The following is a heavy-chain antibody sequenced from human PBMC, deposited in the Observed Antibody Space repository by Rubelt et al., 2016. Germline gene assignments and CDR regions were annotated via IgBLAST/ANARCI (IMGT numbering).Heavy chain of an antibody. J-gene: IGHJ6*02. CDR3: ARDKLPRYGMDV. Sequence: QVQVQQWGAGLLKPSETLSLTCAVSGGSFSGYYWSWIRQPPGKGLEWIGEINHSGSANYNLSLKSRLTISVDTSKNQFSLKLSSVTAADTAVYYCARDKLPRYGMDVWGQGTTVTVSS. D-gene: IGHD5-24*01. CDR1: GGSFSGYY. CDR2: INHSGSA. V-gene: IGHV4-34*01.